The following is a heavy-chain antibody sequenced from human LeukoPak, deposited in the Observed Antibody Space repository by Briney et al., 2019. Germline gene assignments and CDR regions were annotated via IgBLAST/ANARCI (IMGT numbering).Heavy chain of an antibody. CDR3: ATTDY. CDR2: IIPMSGTV. J-gene: IGHJ4*02. CDR1: GGTFTIYT. V-gene: IGHV1-69*05. Sequence: ASVKVSCKASGGTFTIYTVSWVRQAPGQGLEWMGRIIPMSGTVKYAQKFQGRVTSTKDESTSTAYMELSSLRSEDTAVYYCATTDYWGQGTLVTVSS.